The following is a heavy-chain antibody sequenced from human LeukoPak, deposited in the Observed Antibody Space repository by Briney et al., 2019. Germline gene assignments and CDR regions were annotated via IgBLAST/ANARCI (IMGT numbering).Heavy chain of an antibody. CDR3: ARDYGGSSPFDY. J-gene: IGHJ4*02. CDR1: GFTLSSYS. D-gene: IGHD4-23*01. V-gene: IGHV3-21*01. Sequence: GGSLRLSCAASGFTLSSYSMNWVRQAPGRGLEWVSSISTSSGYIYYADSVKGRFTISRDNAKNSLYLQMNSLRAEDTAVYYCARDYGGSSPFDYWGQGTLVTVSS. CDR2: ISTSSGYI.